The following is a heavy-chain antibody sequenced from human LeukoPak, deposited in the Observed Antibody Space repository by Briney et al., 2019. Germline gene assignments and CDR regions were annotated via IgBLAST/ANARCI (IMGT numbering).Heavy chain of an antibody. D-gene: IGHD3-22*01. J-gene: IGHJ4*02. CDR1: GYTFTGYY. CDR3: ARTDYYDSSGYYYAPGGFDY. Sequence: AASVKVSCKASGYTFTGYYMHWVRQAPGQGLEWMGWINPNSGGTNYAQKFQGRVTMTRDTSISTAYMELSRLRSDDTAVYYRARTDYYDSSGYYYAPGGFDYWGQGTLVTVSS. CDR2: INPNSGGT. V-gene: IGHV1-2*02.